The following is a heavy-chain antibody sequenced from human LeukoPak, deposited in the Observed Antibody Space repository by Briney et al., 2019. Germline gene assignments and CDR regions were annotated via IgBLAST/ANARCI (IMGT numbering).Heavy chain of an antibody. CDR1: GGSISSGGYY. V-gene: IGHV4-31*03. J-gene: IGHJ3*02. Sequence: PSQTLSLTCTVPGGSISSGGYYWSWIRQHPGKGLEWIGYIYYSGSTYYNPSLKSRVTISVDTSKNQFSLKLSSVTAADTAVYYCARCRASYAFDIWGQGTMVTVSS. CDR3: ARCRASYAFDI. CDR2: IYYSGST. D-gene: IGHD3-10*01.